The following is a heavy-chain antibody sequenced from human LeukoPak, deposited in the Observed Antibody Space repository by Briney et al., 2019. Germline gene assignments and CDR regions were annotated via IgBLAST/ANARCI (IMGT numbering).Heavy chain of an antibody. V-gene: IGHV4-34*01. J-gene: IGHJ4*02. CDR2: INHSGST. CDR3: ARHRVRWIGTTRGSLFDY. Sequence: SETLSLTCAVYGGSFSGYYWSWIRQPPGKGLEWIGEINHSGSTNYNPSLKSRVTISVDTSKNQFSLKLSSVTAADTAVYYCARHRVRWIGTTRGSLFDYWGQGTLVTVSS. D-gene: IGHD3-10*01. CDR1: GGSFSGYY.